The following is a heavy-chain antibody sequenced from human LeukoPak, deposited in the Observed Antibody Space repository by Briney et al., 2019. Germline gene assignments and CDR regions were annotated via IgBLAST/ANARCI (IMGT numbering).Heavy chain of an antibody. D-gene: IGHD5-24*01. Sequence: GGSLRLSCAASGFTFSSYWMSWVRQAPGKGLEWVANIKQDGSEKYYVDSVKGRFTISRDDAKNSLYLQMNSLRAEDTAVYYCARAPQRDGYNSYWYFDLWGRGTLVTVSS. CDR2: IKQDGSEK. J-gene: IGHJ2*01. CDR1: GFTFSSYW. V-gene: IGHV3-7*01. CDR3: ARAPQRDGYNSYWYFDL.